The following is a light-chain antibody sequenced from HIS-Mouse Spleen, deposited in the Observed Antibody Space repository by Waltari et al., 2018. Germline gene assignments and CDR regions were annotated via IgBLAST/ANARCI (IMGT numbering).Light chain of an antibody. CDR2: EVS. CDR1: SSDVGGYNY. V-gene: IGLV2-14*01. J-gene: IGLJ2*01. CDR3: SSYTSSSTVV. Sequence: QSALTQPASVSGSPGQSIPISCPGTSSDVGGYNYVSWYQQHPGKAPKLMIYEVSNRPSGVSNRFSGSKSGNTASLTISGLQAEDEADYYCSSYTSSSTVVFGGGTKLTVL.